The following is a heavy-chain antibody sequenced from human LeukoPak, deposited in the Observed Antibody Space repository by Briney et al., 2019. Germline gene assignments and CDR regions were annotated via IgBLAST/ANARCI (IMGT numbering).Heavy chain of an antibody. V-gene: IGHV4-59*01. D-gene: IGHD3-10*01. Sequence: KPSETLSLTCTVSGGSISSYYWSWIRQPPGKGLEWIGYIYYSGSTNYNPSLKSRVTISVDTSKNQFSLKLSSVTAADTAVYYCARVPITMVRGVIIKGAFDIWGQGTMVAVSS. CDR2: IYYSGST. J-gene: IGHJ3*02. CDR3: ARVPITMVRGVIIKGAFDI. CDR1: GGSISSYY.